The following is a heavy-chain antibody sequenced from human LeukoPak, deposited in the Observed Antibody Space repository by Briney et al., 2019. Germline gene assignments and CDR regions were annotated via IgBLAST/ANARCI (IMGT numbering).Heavy chain of an antibody. CDR3: ARDADTSGHYDIFET. CDR1: GFTFRQYG. CDR2: MWSHGNSK. V-gene: IGHV3-33*01. Sequence: PGGSLTLFCATSGFTFRQYGIHCVRHPPGKGLECVAVMWSHGNSKYYSDSVKGRFTVSRDSSKNTHYLEMSSLRVEDTAVYYCARDADTSGHYDIFETWGQGTMDTVFS. D-gene: IGHD6-19*01. J-gene: IGHJ3*02.